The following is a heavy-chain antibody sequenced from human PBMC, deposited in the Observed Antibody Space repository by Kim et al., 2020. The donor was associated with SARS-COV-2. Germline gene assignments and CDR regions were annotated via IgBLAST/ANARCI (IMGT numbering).Heavy chain of an antibody. Sequence: VKGRFTISRDNSKNTLYLQMNSLRAEDTAVYYCATLRGVVRGNYYYGMDVWGQGTTVTVSS. J-gene: IGHJ6*02. D-gene: IGHD3-10*01. CDR3: ATLRGVVRGNYYYGMDV. V-gene: IGHV3-66*01.